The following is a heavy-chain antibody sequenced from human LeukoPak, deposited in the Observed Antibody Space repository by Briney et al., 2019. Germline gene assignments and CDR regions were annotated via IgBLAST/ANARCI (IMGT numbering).Heavy chain of an antibody. Sequence: ASVKVSCKSSGYTFTGYYMHWVRQPRGQGRAWMGRINPNRGGKNYAQKLQGRVTMTRDTSISTAYMELSRLRSDDTAVYYCATGYSPLYYFDDWGQGTLVTVSS. V-gene: IGHV1-2*02. J-gene: IGHJ4*02. CDR3: ATGYSPLYYFDD. CDR2: INPNRGGK. CDR1: GYTFTGYY. D-gene: IGHD6-13*01.